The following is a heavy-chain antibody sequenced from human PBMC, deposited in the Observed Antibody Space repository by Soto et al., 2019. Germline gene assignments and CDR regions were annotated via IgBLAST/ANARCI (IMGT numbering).Heavy chain of an antibody. CDR3: ARLNDYGDYEFDY. D-gene: IGHD4-17*01. CDR1: GGSISSYY. V-gene: IGHV4-59*01. CDR2: IYYSGST. J-gene: IGHJ4*01. Sequence: PSETLSLTCTVSGGSISSYYWSWIRQPPGKGLEWIGYIYYSGSTNYNPSLKSRVTISVDTSKNQFSLKLSSVTAADTAVYYCARLNDYGDYEFDYWGQGTLVTVSS.